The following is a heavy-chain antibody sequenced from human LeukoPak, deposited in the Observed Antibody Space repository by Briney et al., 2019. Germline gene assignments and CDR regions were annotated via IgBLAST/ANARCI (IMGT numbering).Heavy chain of an antibody. CDR3: AKVPSGTAASWFDP. CDR2: ISGGGGTT. J-gene: IGHJ5*02. D-gene: IGHD6-13*01. CDR1: GFTFSTYA. Sequence: GGSLRLSCAASGFTFSTYAMTWVRQAPGKGLEWVSSISGGGGTTYYADSVKGRLTISRDNSKNTLYLQMNSLRAEDTAVYYCAKVPSGTAASWFDPWGQGTLVTVSS. V-gene: IGHV3-23*01.